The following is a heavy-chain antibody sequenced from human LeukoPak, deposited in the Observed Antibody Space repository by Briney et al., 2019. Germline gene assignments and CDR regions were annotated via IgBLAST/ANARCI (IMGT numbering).Heavy chain of an antibody. CDR1: GGSFSGYY. CDR3: ARRKFWQQPTYYFDY. J-gene: IGHJ4*02. D-gene: IGHD6-13*01. CDR2: INHSGST. Sequence: SETLSLTCAVYGGSFSGYYWSWIRQPPGKGLEWIGEINHSGSTNHNPSLKSRVTISVDTSKNQFSLKLSSVTAADTAVYYCARRKFWQQPTYYFDYWGQGTLVTVSS. V-gene: IGHV4-34*01.